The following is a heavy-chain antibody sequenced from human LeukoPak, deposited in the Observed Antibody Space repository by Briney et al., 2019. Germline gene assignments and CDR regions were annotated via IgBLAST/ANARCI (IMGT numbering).Heavy chain of an antibody. CDR1: GYTFTSYA. Sequence: ASVKVSCKACGYTFTSYAMNWVRQAPGQGLEWMGWINTNTGNPTYAQGFTGRFVFSLDTSVSTAYLQISSLKAEDTAVYYCARLPRDLEGVPPSFWTHDYWGQGTLVTVSS. D-gene: IGHD3/OR15-3a*01. J-gene: IGHJ4*02. CDR3: ARLPRDLEGVPPSFWTHDY. V-gene: IGHV7-4-1*02. CDR2: INTNTGNP.